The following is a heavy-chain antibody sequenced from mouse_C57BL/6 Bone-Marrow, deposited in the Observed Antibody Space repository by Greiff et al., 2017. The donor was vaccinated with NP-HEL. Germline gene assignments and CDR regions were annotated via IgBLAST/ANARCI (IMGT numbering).Heavy chain of an antibody. V-gene: IGHV1-55*01. D-gene: IGHD2-3*01. J-gene: IGHJ2*01. CDR2: IYPGSGST. CDR3: ARFYDGYYNFDY. Sequence: QVQLQQPGAELVKPGASVKMSCKASGYTFTSYWITWVKQRPGQGLEWIGDIYPGSGSTNYNEKFKSKATLTVDTSSSTAYMQLSSLTSEDSAVYYRARFYDGYYNFDYWGQGTTLTVSS. CDR1: GYTFTSYW.